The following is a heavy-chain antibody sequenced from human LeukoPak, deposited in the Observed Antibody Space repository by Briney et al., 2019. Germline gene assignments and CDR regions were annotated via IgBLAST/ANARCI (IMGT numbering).Heavy chain of an antibody. V-gene: IGHV1-2*02. CDR2: INTNSGGT. Sequence: ASEKVSCKASGYTFTDYFMHWVRQAPGQGLEWMGWINTNSGGTEYPKKFHARVTMTRDTSISTVYLELSSLRSDDTAVYFCARVRGGFNLRHFDIWGQGAVVTASS. CDR3: ARVRGGFNLRHFDI. CDR1: GYTFTDYF. J-gene: IGHJ3*02. D-gene: IGHD5-24*01.